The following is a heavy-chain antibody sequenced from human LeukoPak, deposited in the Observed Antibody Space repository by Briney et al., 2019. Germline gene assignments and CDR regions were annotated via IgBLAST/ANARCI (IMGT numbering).Heavy chain of an antibody. Sequence: GGSLRLSCAASGFTFSSYGMHWVRQAPGKGLEWVAVISYGGSNKYYADSVKGRFTISRDNSKNTLYLQMNSLRAEDTAVYYCAKGYDSSGYYYFDFWGQGTLVTVSS. V-gene: IGHV3-30*18. J-gene: IGHJ4*02. D-gene: IGHD3-22*01. CDR3: AKGYDSSGYYYFDF. CDR1: GFTFSSYG. CDR2: ISYGGSNK.